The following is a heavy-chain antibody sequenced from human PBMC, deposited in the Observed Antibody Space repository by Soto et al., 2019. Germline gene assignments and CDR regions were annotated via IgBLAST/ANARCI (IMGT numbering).Heavy chain of an antibody. CDR3: AKVRLNGMGFGP. V-gene: IGHV3-23*01. CDR2: ISGSGGST. Sequence: GGSLRLSCAASGFTFSSYAMSWVRQAPGKGLEWVSAISGSGGSTYYADSVKGRFTISRDNSKNTLYLQMNSPRAEDTAVYYCAKVRLNGMGFGPWGQGTLVTVSS. J-gene: IGHJ5*02. D-gene: IGHD1-1*01. CDR1: GFTFSSYA.